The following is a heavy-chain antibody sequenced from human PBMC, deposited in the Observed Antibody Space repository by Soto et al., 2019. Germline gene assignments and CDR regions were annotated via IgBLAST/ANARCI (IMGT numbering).Heavy chain of an antibody. CDR2: IYYSGST. D-gene: IGHD2-2*01. CDR3: GRQPGHCGSTTCFGYYSVDV. CDR1: GGSISSSSYS. V-gene: IGHV4-39*01. Sequence: SETLSLTCSVSGGSISSSSYSWGWIRQPPGKGLEWIGTIYYSGSTHYNPSLEGRVAISADTPNNQLSLRLSSVTAADTAVYYCGRQPGHCGSTTCFGYYSVDVWAKGPRSPSP. J-gene: IGHJ6*02.